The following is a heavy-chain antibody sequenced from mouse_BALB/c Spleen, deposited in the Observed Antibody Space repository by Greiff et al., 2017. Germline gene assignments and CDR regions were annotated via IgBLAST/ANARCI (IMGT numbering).Heavy chain of an antibody. CDR2: ISYSGST. Sequence: VQLQQSGPSLVKPSQTLSLTCSVTGDSITSGYWNWIRKFPGNKLEYMGYISYSGSTSYNPSLKSRISITRDTSTNQFFLQLNSVTTEDTATYYCARRVYGSSPYAMDYWGQGTSVTVSS. J-gene: IGHJ4*01. V-gene: IGHV3-8*02. CDR1: GDSITSGY. CDR3: ARRVYGSSPYAMDY. D-gene: IGHD1-1*01.